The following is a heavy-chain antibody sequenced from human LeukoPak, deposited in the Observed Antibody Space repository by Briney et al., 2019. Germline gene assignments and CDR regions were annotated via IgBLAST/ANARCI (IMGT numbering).Heavy chain of an antibody. J-gene: IGHJ4*02. V-gene: IGHV1-2*02. Sequence: ASVKVSCKASGYTFTGYYMHWVRQAPGQGLEWMGWINPNSGGTNYAQKFQGRVTMTRNTSISTAYMELSSLRSEDTAVYYCARGPMVRGVIRGTATHRVRKYYFDYWGQGTLVTVSS. D-gene: IGHD3-10*01. CDR2: INPNSGGT. CDR3: ARGPMVRGVIRGTATHRVRKYYFDY. CDR1: GYTFTGYY.